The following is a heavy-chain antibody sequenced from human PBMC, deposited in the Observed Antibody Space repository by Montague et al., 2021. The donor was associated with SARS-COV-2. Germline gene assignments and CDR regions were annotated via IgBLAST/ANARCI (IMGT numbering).Heavy chain of an antibody. CDR1: GGSISSSSYY. CDR3: ARNSADYYGSGSYSTWENWFDP. Sequence: SETLSLTCTVSGGSISSSSYYWGWIRQPPGKGLEWIGSIYYSGSTYYNPSLKSRVTISVDTSKNQFSLKLSSVTAADTAVYYCARNSADYYGSGSYSTWENWFDPRGQGTRVTVSS. J-gene: IGHJ5*02. D-gene: IGHD3-10*01. CDR2: IYYSGST. V-gene: IGHV4-39*01.